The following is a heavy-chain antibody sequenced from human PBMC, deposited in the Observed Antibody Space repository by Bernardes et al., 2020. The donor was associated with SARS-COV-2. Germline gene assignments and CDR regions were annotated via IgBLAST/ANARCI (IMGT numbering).Heavy chain of an antibody. J-gene: IGHJ4*02. CDR1: GDSVSSNSAG. D-gene: IGHD4-17*01. V-gene: IGHV6-1*01. Sequence: SQTLSLTCAITGDSVSSNSAGWNWIRQSPSRGLEWLGRTTYNSKWFNDYAVSVKSRITINADTSKNQFSLQLSSVTPDDTAVYYCARDLGGVDFGDYGLDFWGQGILVTVSS. CDR3: ARDLGGVDFGDYGLDF. CDR2: TTYNSKWFN.